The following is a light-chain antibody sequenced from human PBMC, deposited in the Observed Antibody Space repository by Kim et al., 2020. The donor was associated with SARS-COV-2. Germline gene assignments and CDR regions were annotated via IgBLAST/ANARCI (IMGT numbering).Light chain of an antibody. J-gene: IGLJ3*02. Sequence: RQMVTISCSGSSSNIGNNAINWYQQVPGKSPKLLIYYDDILASGVSDRFSGSRSGTSASLDISGLQSDDEADYYCSTWDDSLNGVVFGGGTQLTVL. CDR3: STWDDSLNGVV. CDR1: SSNIGNNA. CDR2: YDD. V-gene: IGLV1-36*01.